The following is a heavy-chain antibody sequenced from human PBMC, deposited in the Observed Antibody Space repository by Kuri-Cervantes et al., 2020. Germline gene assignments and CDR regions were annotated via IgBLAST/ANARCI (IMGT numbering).Heavy chain of an antibody. J-gene: IGHJ4*02. D-gene: IGHD1-26*01. CDR1: GFTFSSYS. Sequence: GESLKISCAASGFTFSSYSMNWVRQAPGKGLEWVSYISSSSSTIYYADSVKGRFTISRDNSKNTLYLQMNSLRVEDTAVYYCSRDQAGASFYWGQGTLVTVSS. CDR2: ISSSSSTI. V-gene: IGHV3-48*01. CDR3: SRDQAGASFY.